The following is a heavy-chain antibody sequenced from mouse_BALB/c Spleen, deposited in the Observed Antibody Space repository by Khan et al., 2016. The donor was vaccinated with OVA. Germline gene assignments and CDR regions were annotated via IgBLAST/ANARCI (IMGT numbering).Heavy chain of an antibody. V-gene: IGHV9-3-1*01. J-gene: IGHJ3*01. CDR2: INTSTGEA. CDR3: SRSNGNYWFAY. CDR1: GYTLTDYG. D-gene: IGHD2-1*01. Sequence: QIQLVQSGPELKKPGETVKISCKASGYTLTDYGMNCVKQAPGKGLKWMGWINTSTGEATYADDFKGRFAFSLETSASTAYLQINNLKTEDTATYFCSRSNGNYWFAYWGQGTLVTVSA.